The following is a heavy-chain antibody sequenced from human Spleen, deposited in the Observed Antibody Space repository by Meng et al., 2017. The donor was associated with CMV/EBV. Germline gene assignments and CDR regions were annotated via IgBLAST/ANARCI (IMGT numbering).Heavy chain of an antibody. CDR2: IYYSGST. CDR3: AASGGTTTAIDY. Sequence: SETLSLTCTVSGGSISSYYWSWIRQPPGKGLEWIGYIYYSGSTNYNPSLKSRVTISVDTSKNQFSLKLSSVTAADTAVYYCAASGGTTTAIDYWGQGTLVTVSS. CDR1: GGSISSYY. V-gene: IGHV4-59*01. J-gene: IGHJ4*02. D-gene: IGHD4-11*01.